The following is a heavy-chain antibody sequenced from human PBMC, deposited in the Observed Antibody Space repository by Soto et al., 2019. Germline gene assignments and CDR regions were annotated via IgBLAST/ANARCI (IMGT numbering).Heavy chain of an antibody. Sequence: SETLSLTCTVSGVSIRASSYYWGWIRQPPGKVLEWIGTIYYNGETFYHPSLKSRITISIHTSKNQFSLNMTSVTAADTAVYYCARHGSYWGQGTLVTVSS. CDR3: ARHGSY. CDR2: IYYNGET. J-gene: IGHJ4*02. V-gene: IGHV4-39*01. CDR1: GVSIRASSYY.